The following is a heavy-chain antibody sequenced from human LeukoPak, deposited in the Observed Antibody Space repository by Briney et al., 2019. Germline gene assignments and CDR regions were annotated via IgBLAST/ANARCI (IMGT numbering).Heavy chain of an antibody. V-gene: IGHV3-48*03. CDR3: AREGGWTFDY. Sequence: GGSLRLSCAASGFTPSSFEMNWVRQAPGKGLEWVSYISSGGSTRYYADSVKGRFTISRDSAKNSLYLQMNSLRAEDTAVYYCAREGGWTFDYWGQGTLVTVSS. CDR1: GFTPSSFE. J-gene: IGHJ4*02. CDR2: ISSGGSTR. D-gene: IGHD2-15*01.